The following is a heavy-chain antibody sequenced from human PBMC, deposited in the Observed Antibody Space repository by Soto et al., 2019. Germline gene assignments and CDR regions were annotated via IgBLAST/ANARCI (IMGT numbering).Heavy chain of an antibody. J-gene: IGHJ3*02. Sequence: VQLVESGGGLVQPGGSMRLSCAASGFSFSGLWVHWVRQAAGEGLVWVSRISHDGSSTGYADSVEGRFTITRDKARNTVYLQMDSRRVEDAAVYYCTSLATAMAHFAFDIWGQGTMVTVSS. CDR2: ISHDGSST. D-gene: IGHD2-21*02. CDR1: GFSFSGLW. V-gene: IGHV3-74*01. CDR3: TSLATAMAHFAFDI.